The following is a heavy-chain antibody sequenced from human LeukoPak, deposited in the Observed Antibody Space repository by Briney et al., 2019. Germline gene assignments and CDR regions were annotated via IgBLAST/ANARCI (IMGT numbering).Heavy chain of an antibody. CDR1: GFIFSSYT. Sequence: PGGSLRLSCAASGFIFSSYTMNWVRQAPGKGLEWVSSISSSSIYIYYADSVKGRFTISRDNAKNSLYLQMNSLKAEDTAVYYCARDADSNFDCWGQGTLVTVSS. CDR3: ARDADSNFDC. V-gene: IGHV3-21*01. D-gene: IGHD4-11*01. CDR2: ISSSSIYI. J-gene: IGHJ4*02.